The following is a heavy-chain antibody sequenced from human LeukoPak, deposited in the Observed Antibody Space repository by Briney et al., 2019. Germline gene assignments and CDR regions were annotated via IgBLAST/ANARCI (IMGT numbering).Heavy chain of an antibody. CDR3: ARGDGPTVTADYFQN. V-gene: IGHV3-20*04. Sequence: GGSLRLSCAASRFTFDDYGMSWVRQVPGRGLEWICGINWNSGVTGYADSVKGRFNISRDNAKNSLFLQMNSLRDEDTAFYYCARGDGPTVTADYFQNWGQGTLVTVS. CDR1: RFTFDDYG. D-gene: IGHD4-17*01. J-gene: IGHJ1*01. CDR2: INWNSGVT.